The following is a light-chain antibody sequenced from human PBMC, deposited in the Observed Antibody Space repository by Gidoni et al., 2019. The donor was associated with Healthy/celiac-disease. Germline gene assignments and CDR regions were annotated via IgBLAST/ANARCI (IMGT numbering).Light chain of an antibody. CDR2: WGS. Sequence: DIVMTQSPLSLPVTPGEPASIPSRSSQSLLHSNGYNYWDWYLQKPGQSPQLLIYWGSNRGSGVPDRFSGSGSGTDFTLKSSRVEAEDVRVYYCMQDIQRRSFGQGTKLEIK. CDR3: MQDIQRRS. V-gene: IGKV2-28*01. CDR1: QSLLHSNGYNY. J-gene: IGKJ2*03.